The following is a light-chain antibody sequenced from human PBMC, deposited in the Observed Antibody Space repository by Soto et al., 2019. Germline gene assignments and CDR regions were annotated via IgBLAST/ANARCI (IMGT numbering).Light chain of an antibody. Sequence: DIQMTQSPSSLSASVGDRVTITCGASQSISSYLNWYQQKPGKAPKLLIYAASSLQSGVPSSFSGSGSGTDFTLTISSLKTEDFANYYCQQSYSTHSITFGQGTRLEIK. J-gene: IGKJ5*01. V-gene: IGKV1-39*01. CDR1: QSISSY. CDR3: QQSYSTHSIT. CDR2: AAS.